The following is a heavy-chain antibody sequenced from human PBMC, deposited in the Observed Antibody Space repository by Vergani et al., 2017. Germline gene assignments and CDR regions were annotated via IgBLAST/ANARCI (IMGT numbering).Heavy chain of an antibody. CDR2: LTGGGGST. CDR1: GFTFSTYA. J-gene: IGHJ4*02. V-gene: IGHV3-23*01. Sequence: EVQLLESGGSLKQPGGSVRLSCAASGFTFSTYAMHWVRQAPGKGLEWVSALTGGGGSTYYADSFKGRFNISRDNSRDTLYLQMNSLRPEDTATYYCVKDAGSYENFFDSWGQGTLVTVSS. CDR3: VKDAGSYENFFDS. D-gene: IGHD1-26*01.